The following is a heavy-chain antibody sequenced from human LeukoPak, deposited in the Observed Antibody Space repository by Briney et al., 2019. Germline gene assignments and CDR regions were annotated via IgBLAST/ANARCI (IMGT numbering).Heavy chain of an antibody. CDR2: IRYDGSNK. Sequence: GGSLRLSCAASGFTFSSYGMHWVRQAPGKGLEWVAFIRYDGSNKYYADSVKGRFTISRENSKNTLYLQMNSLRAEDTAVYYCAKASQQPSRTLDFDYWGQGTLVTVSS. CDR1: GFTFSSYG. J-gene: IGHJ4*02. V-gene: IGHV3-30*02. D-gene: IGHD6-13*01. CDR3: AKASQQPSRTLDFDY.